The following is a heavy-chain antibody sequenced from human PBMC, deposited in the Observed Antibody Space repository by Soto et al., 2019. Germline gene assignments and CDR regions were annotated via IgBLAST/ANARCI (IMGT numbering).Heavy chain of an antibody. Sequence: SGPTLVNPTQTLTLTCTFSGFSLSTSGVGVGWIRQPPGKALEWLALIYWDDDKRYSPSLKSRLTITKDTSKNQVVLTMTNMDPVDTATYYCAHIFGGSCSGGSCYSWFDPWGQGTLVTISS. CDR1: GFSLSTSGVG. CDR2: IYWDDDK. D-gene: IGHD2-15*01. J-gene: IGHJ5*02. CDR3: AHIFGGSCSGGSCYSWFDP. V-gene: IGHV2-5*02.